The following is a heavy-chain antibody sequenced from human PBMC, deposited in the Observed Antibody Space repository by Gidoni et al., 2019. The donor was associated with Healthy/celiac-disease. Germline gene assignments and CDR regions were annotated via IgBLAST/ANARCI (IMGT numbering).Heavy chain of an antibody. V-gene: IGHV3-23*01. D-gene: IGHD2-2*01. CDR2: ISGSGGST. J-gene: IGHJ6*03. Sequence: EVQLLESGGGLVQPGGSLRLSCAASGFTFRSYAMSWVPPAPGKGLEWVSAISGSGGSTYYADSVKGRFTISRDNSKNTLYLQMDSLRAEDTAVYYCAKGGGYCSSTSCVHARLRYYYYYMDVWGKGTTVTVSS. CDR1: GFTFRSYA. CDR3: AKGGGYCSSTSCVHARLRYYYYYMDV.